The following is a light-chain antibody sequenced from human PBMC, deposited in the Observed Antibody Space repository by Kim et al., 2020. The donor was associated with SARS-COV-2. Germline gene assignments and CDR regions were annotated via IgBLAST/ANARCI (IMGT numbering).Light chain of an antibody. CDR3: NSRDSSVNHLV. CDR2: GKN. J-gene: IGLJ3*02. V-gene: IGLV3-19*01. Sequence: SSELTQDPAVSVALGQTVRITCQGDSLRSYYASWYQQKPGQAPLLVIYGKNNRPSGIPDRFSGSSSGNTASLTITGAPAEDEADYYCNSRDSSVNHLVFG. CDR1: SLRSYY.